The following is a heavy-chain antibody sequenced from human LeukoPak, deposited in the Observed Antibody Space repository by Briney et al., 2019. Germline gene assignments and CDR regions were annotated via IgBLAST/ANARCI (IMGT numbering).Heavy chain of an antibody. CDR1: GCSFSNYA. CDR2: IIPIFGTA. D-gene: IGHD3-22*01. V-gene: IGHV1-69*05. J-gene: IGHJ4*02. Sequence: GAAVTVSCKSSGCSFSNYAISWVRQAPGQGLEWMGRIIPIFGTANYAQKFQGRVTITTDKSTSAAYMELSSLRSEDTAVYYCARDKNGYYYDSSGYYSFDYWGQGTLVTVSS. CDR3: ARDKNGYYYDSSGYYSFDY.